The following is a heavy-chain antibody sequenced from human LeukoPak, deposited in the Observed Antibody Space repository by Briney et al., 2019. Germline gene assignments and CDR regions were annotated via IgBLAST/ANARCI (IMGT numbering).Heavy chain of an antibody. J-gene: IGHJ4*02. CDR3: ARDQIGYGLDY. D-gene: IGHD5-18*01. Sequence: SETLSLTCIVSSGSINNHYWSWIRQSPGKGLEWIGYIHDSGSTNYNPSLKSRVTISIDTSKNQFSLKLSSGTAADTAVYYCARDQIGYGLDYWGQGTLVTVSS. CDR2: IHDSGST. CDR1: SGSINNHY. V-gene: IGHV4-59*11.